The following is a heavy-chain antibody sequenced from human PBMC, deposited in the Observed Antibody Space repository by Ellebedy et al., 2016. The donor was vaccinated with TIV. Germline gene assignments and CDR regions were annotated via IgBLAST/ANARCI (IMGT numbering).Heavy chain of an antibody. CDR2: ISSRGSAL. Sequence: PGGSLRLSCAASGFTVSSNYMSWIRQTPGKGLEWVSYISSRGSALYYAVSLKGRFTISRDNAKSSLYLQLNSLRADDTAVYYCARHVQEGGATARLDHWGQGTLVTVSS. CDR3: ARHVQEGGATARLDH. D-gene: IGHD1-26*01. CDR1: GFTVSSNY. V-gene: IGHV3-11*01. J-gene: IGHJ4*02.